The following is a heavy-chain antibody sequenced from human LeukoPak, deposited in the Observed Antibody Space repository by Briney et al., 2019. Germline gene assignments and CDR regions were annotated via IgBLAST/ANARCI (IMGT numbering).Heavy chain of an antibody. CDR2: ISSISSYI. Sequence: GGSLRLSCAASGFTFSSYSMNWVRQAPGKGLEWVSSISSISSYIYYADSVKGRFTISRDNAKNSLYLQMNSLRAEDTAVYYCARDSEGYCSSTSCYRSFDYWGQGTLVTVSS. CDR1: GFTFSSYS. CDR3: ARDSEGYCSSTSCYRSFDY. J-gene: IGHJ4*02. D-gene: IGHD2-2*02. V-gene: IGHV3-21*01.